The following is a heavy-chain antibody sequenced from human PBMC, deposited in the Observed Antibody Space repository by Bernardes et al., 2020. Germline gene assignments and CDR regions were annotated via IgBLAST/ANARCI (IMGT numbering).Heavy chain of an antibody. CDR2: ISYDGNNK. CDR3: ARDHYEPYGACDI. V-gene: IGHV3-30*01. D-gene: IGHD3-3*01. Sequence: GGSLRLSCAASGISFRSFPMHWVRQAPGKGLEWVAVISYDGNNKYYSDSVKGRFTISRDNSKNTMFLQMDSLRAEDTAVYYCARDHYEPYGACDIWGQGTMVTVSS. CDR1: GISFRSFP. J-gene: IGHJ3*02.